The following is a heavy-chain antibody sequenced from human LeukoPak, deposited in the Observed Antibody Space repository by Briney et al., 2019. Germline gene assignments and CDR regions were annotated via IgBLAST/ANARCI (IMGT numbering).Heavy chain of an antibody. CDR3: ARDIVVVPAAPYWYFDL. CDR1: GYTFSEYN. CDR2: ISGYNGHT. J-gene: IGHJ2*01. D-gene: IGHD2-2*01. V-gene: IGHV1-18*01. Sequence: ASVKVSCKASGYTFSEYNFSWVRQVSGQGLEWLGWISGYNGHTKYAQKMQGRVTMTRDKSTSTVYMELRSLISDDTAIYYCARDIVVVPAAPYWYFDLWGRGTLVTVSS.